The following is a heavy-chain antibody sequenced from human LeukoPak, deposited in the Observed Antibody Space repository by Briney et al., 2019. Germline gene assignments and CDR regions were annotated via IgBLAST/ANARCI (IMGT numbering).Heavy chain of an antibody. CDR3: ARGGVGGYDYFDS. J-gene: IGHJ4*02. V-gene: IGHV4-30-4*01. Sequence: PSQTLSLTCTVSGGSIGSDDYYWSWIRQPPGEGLEWIGHITYSGSTDYSPSLRSRVTMSVDTSKNQFSLKLNSVTAAETAMYFCARGGVGGYDYFDSWGQGTLVAVSS. CDR2: ITYSGST. D-gene: IGHD5-12*01. CDR1: GGSIGSDDYY.